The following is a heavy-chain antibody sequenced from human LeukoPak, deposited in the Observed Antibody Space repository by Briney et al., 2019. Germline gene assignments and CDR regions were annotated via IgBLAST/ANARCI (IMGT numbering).Heavy chain of an antibody. CDR1: GFTFSDYW. CDR3: AKYSSSLGVY. Sequence: GGSLRLSCAASGFTFSDYWVTWVRQAPGKGLEWVANIKQDGSEKYYLDSVKGRFTISRDNAKNSLYLQMNSLRAEDTALYYCAKYSSSLGVYWGQGTLVTVSS. CDR2: IKQDGSEK. D-gene: IGHD6-13*01. V-gene: IGHV3-7*03. J-gene: IGHJ4*02.